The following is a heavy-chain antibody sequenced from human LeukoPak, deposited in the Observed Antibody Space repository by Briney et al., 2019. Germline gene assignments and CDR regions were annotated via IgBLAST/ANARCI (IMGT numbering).Heavy chain of an antibody. Sequence: PGRSLRLSCAASGFTFSSYGMHLVRQAPGKGLEWVAVIWYDGSNKYYADSVKGRFTISRDNSKNTLYLQMNSLRAEDTAVYYCAKGMYEELLARYAFDIWGQGTMVTVSS. CDR2: IWYDGSNK. CDR1: GFTFSSYG. V-gene: IGHV3-33*06. J-gene: IGHJ3*02. CDR3: AKGMYEELLARYAFDI. D-gene: IGHD1-26*01.